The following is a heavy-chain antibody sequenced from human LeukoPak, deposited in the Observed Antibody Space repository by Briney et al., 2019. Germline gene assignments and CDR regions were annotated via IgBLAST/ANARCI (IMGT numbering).Heavy chain of an antibody. D-gene: IGHD5-12*01. V-gene: IGHV4-4*07. J-gene: IGHJ4*02. CDR2: IYSSGSN. Sequence: SETLSLTCTVSGGSISGYFWSWIRQPAGKGLEWIGRIYSSGSNNYNPSLKSRVTMSLDTSKNHLSLNLSSVTAAETAVYYCAREPTSGREPTSGRPLDYWGQGTLVTVSS. CDR3: AREPTSGREPTSGRPLDY. CDR1: GGSISGYF.